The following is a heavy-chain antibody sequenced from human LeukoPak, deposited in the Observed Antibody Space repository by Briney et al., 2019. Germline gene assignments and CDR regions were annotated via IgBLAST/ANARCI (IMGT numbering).Heavy chain of an antibody. J-gene: IGHJ1*01. CDR2: IYHSGST. D-gene: IGHD3-22*01. V-gene: IGHV4-4*02. Sequence: SETLSLTCAVSGGSISSSNWWSWVRQPPGKGLEWIGEIYHSGSTNYNPSLKSRVTISVDKSKNQFSLKLSSVTAADTAVYYCAKVHSSGFYYPEHFQHWGQGTLVTVSS. CDR1: GGSISSSNW. CDR3: AKVHSSGFYYPEHFQH.